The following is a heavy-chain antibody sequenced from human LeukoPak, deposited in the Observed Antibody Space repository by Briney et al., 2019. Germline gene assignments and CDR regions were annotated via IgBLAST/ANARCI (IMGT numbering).Heavy chain of an antibody. J-gene: IGHJ4*02. CDR3: AREGVVPAASHDY. Sequence: GGSLRLSCAASGFTFSSYSMNWVRQAPGKGLEWVSSISSSSSYIYYADSVKGRFTISRDNAKNSLYLQMNSLRAEDTAVYYCAREGVVPAASHDYWGQGTLVTVSS. CDR2: ISSSSSYI. V-gene: IGHV3-21*01. D-gene: IGHD2-2*01. CDR1: GFTFSSYS.